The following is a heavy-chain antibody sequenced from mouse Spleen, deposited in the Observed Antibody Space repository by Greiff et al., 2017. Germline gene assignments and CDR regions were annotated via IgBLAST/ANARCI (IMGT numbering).Heavy chain of an antibody. V-gene: IGHV5-9*04. D-gene: IGHD4-1*01. Sequence: EVKLMESGGGLVKLGGSLKLSCAASGFTFSSYAMSWVRQTPEKRLEWVATISSGGGNTYYPDSVKGRFTISRDNAKNTLYLQMSSLKSEDTAMYYCARPGTGYFDYWGQGTTLTVSS. CDR3: ARPGTGYFDY. CDR2: ISSGGGNT. CDR1: GFTFSSYA. J-gene: IGHJ2*01.